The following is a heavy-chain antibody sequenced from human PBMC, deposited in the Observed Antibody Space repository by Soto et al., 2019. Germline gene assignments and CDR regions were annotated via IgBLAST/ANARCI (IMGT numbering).Heavy chain of an antibody. Sequence: PGESLKISCKGSGYSFTSYWISWVRQMPGKGLEWMGRIDPSDSYTNYSPSFQGHVTISADKSISTAYLQWSSLKASDTAMYYCARLKGAKGDYYYYGMDVWGQGTTVTVS. CDR2: IDPSDSYT. CDR1: GYSFTSYW. CDR3: ARLKGAKGDYYYYGMDV. V-gene: IGHV5-10-1*01. J-gene: IGHJ6*02.